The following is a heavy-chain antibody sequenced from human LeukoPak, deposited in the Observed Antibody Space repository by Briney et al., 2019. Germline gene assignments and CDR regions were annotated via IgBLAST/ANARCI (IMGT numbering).Heavy chain of an antibody. V-gene: IGHV4-38-2*02. CDR2: IFRSGTT. Sequence: SETLSLTCTVSGYSISSGYYWGWIRQPPGKGLEWIGRIFRSGTTYYNPSLRSRVTISVDTSKNQFSLKLSSVTAADTAVYYCARDSRNYYDSSGRYYFDYRGQGTLVTVSS. J-gene: IGHJ4*02. CDR1: GYSISSGYY. CDR3: ARDSRNYYDSSGRYYFDY. D-gene: IGHD3-22*01.